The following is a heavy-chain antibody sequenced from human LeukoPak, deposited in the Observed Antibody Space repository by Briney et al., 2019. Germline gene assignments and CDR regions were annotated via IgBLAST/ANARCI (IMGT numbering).Heavy chain of an antibody. D-gene: IGHD3-10*01. J-gene: IGHJ4*02. CDR2: ISDSGGST. CDR1: GFTFSSYA. CDR3: AKLWFGESAHFDY. V-gene: IGHV3-23*01. Sequence: PGGSLRLSCAASGFTFSSYAMSWVRQAPGKGLEWVSAISDSGGSTYYADSVKGRFTMSRDNSKNTLHLQMNSLRAADTAVYYCAKLWFGESAHFDYWGQGTLVTVSA.